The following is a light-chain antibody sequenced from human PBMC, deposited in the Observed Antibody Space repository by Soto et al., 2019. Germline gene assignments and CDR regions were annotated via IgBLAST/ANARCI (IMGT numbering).Light chain of an antibody. CDR3: QQLHTYPLT. CDR1: QDISTY. Sequence: DIQLTQSPSFLSASVGDRVTLTCRASQDISTYLAWYQQKPGKAPNLLIYAASTLQSGVPSRFSGSRSGTEFTLTISSLQPEDFATYYCQQLHTYPLTFGGGTKVEIK. J-gene: IGKJ4*01. V-gene: IGKV1-9*01. CDR2: AAS.